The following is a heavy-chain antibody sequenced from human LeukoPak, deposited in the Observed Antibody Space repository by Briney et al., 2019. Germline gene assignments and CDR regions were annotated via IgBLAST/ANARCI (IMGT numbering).Heavy chain of an antibody. CDR1: GFTFSRYW. CDR3: VRGGYDFWSGYNY. Sequence: GGSLRLSCAGSGFTFSRYWMHWVRQAPGKGLVWVSRINTDGSSTSYADSVKGRFTISRDNAKNTLYLQMNSLRAEDTAVYYCVRGGYDFWSGYNYWGQGTLVTVSS. CDR2: INTDGSST. J-gene: IGHJ4*02. D-gene: IGHD3-3*01. V-gene: IGHV3-74*01.